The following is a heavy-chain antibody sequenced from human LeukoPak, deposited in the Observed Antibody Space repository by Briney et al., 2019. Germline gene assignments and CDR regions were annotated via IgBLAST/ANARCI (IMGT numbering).Heavy chain of an antibody. Sequence: SETLSLTCAVYGGSFSGYYWSWIRQPPGKGLEWIGEINHSGSTNYNPSLKSRVTISVDTSKNQFSLKLSSVTAADTAVYYCAGGRGLYYDSSGQSVVWGQGTLVTVSS. CDR3: AGGRGLYYDSSGQSVV. D-gene: IGHD3-22*01. J-gene: IGHJ4*02. V-gene: IGHV4-34*01. CDR2: INHSGST. CDR1: GGSFSGYY.